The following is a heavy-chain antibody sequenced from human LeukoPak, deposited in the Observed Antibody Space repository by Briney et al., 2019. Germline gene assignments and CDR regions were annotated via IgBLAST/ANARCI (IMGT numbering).Heavy chain of an antibody. CDR3: AREEVYGPWGYYYIDV. CDR2: IYTSGST. Sequence: SETLSLTCTVSGGSISSYYWSWIRQPAGKGLEWIWRIYTSGSTNYNPSLKSRVTTSLDATKNQFSLQLSSVTVADTAVYYCAREEVYGPWGYYYIDVWGKGTTVTVSS. V-gene: IGHV4-4*07. CDR1: GGSISSYY. J-gene: IGHJ6*03. D-gene: IGHD3-10*01.